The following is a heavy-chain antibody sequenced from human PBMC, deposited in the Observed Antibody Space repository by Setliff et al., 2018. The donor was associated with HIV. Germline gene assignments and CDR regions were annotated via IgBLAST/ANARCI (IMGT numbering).Heavy chain of an antibody. D-gene: IGHD6-19*01. V-gene: IGHV4-4*02. Sequence: PSETLSLTCAVSGASINSLNWWTWIRQPPGKGLEWIGEIYHSGSTNSNASLKSRVTISVDTSKNEFSLKLSSVTAEDTAVYYCAREFTSVAGTRPPFDPWGQGTLVTVSS. CDR3: AREFTSVAGTRPPFDP. CDR2: IYHSGST. CDR1: GASINSLNW. J-gene: IGHJ5*02.